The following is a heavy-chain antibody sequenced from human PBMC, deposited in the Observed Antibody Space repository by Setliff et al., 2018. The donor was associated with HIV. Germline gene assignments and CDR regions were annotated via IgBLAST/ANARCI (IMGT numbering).Heavy chain of an antibody. CDR2: IIPIFGTA. Sequence: AASVKVSCKASGDTFNNCAVTWVRQAPGQGLEWMGGIIPIFGTANYAQKFQGRVTITADESTSTAYMELSSLRSEDTAVYYCAREHGGYADYWGQGTLVTVSS. CDR1: GDTFNNCA. CDR3: AREHGGYADY. J-gene: IGHJ4*02. V-gene: IGHV1-69*13. D-gene: IGHD5-12*01.